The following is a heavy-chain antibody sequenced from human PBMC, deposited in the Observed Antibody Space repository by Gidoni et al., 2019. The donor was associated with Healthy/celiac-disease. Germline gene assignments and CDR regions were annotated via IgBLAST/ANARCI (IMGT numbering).Heavy chain of an antibody. CDR3: AKVYVWGSYRYSGDY. J-gene: IGHJ4*02. Sequence: EVQLLESGGGLVQPGGSLRFSGEASGFTFSSYAMSWVRQAPGEGLEWVSAISCSGGSTYYADSVNSLFTISRDNSKNTLYLQMNSLRAEDTAVYYCAKVYVWGSYRYSGDYWGQGTLVTVSS. D-gene: IGHD3-16*02. CDR2: ISCSGGST. CDR1: GFTFSSYA. V-gene: IGHV3-23*01.